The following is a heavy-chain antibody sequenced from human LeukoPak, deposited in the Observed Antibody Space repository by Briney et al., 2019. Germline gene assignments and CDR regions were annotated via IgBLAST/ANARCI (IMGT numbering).Heavy chain of an antibody. CDR1: GYTFSSYW. Sequence: GGSLRLACAVSGYTFSSYWMSWVRQAPGKGLELVATIQQDGSEKYYVYSVKGRFTISRHNAKNSLYLQMNSLRAEDTDVYYCARDFSHRFVWGQGTLVTVSS. CDR2: IQQDGSEK. J-gene: IGHJ4*02. CDR3: ARDFSHRFV. V-gene: IGHV3-7*01. D-gene: IGHD3-10*01.